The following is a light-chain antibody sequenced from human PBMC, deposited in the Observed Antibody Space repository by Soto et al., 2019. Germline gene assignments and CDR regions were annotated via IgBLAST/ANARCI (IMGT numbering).Light chain of an antibody. V-gene: IGLV2-14*01. Sequence: QSVLTQPGSVSGSPGQSITIYCTGTSSDVGGYNYVSWYQQHPGKAPKLMIYEVSNRPSGVSNRFSASKSAFTASLTISGLQAEDEAHYYCSSYTTSYFYVFGPGTKVTVL. CDR2: EVS. CDR1: SSDVGGYNY. CDR3: SSYTTSYFYV. J-gene: IGLJ1*01.